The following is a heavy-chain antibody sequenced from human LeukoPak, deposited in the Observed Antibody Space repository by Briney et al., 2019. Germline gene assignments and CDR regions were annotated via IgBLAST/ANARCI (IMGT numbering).Heavy chain of an antibody. CDR2: IYSGGST. V-gene: IGHV3-66*01. Sequence: PGGSLRLSCAASGFTVSSNYMSWVRQAPGKGLEWVSVIYSGGSTYYADSVKGRFTISRDNSKNTLYLQMNSLRAEDTAVYYCARDLGYCSGGSCDDAFDIWGQGTMVTVSS. CDR3: ARDLGYCSGGSCDDAFDI. D-gene: IGHD2-15*01. J-gene: IGHJ3*02. CDR1: GFTVSSNY.